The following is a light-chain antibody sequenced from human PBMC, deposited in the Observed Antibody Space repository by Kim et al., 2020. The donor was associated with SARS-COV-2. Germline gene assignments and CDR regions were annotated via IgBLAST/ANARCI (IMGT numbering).Light chain of an antibody. CDR2: EAS. CDR1: QSVSSY. Sequence: EIVLTQSPATRSLSPGERATLSCRASQSVSSYLAWYQQKPGQAPRLLIYEASNRATGIPARFSGSGSGTDFTLTISSLEPEDFAIYYCQHRRNWPLTFGGGTKVDIK. V-gene: IGKV3-11*01. J-gene: IGKJ4*01. CDR3: QHRRNWPLT.